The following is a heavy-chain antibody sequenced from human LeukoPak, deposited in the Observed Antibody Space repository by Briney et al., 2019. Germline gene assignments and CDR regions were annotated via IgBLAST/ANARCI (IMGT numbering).Heavy chain of an antibody. J-gene: IGHJ6*02. CDR3: ARESFTFSSNYSYYYYVMDV. Sequence: ASVKVSKASGYTFTRYAMNWVRQAPGQGLEWMGWINTNTGNPTYAQGFTGRFVFSLDTSGSTAYLQISNLKAEDTAVYYCARESFTFSSNYSYYYYVMDVWGQGTTVTVS. D-gene: IGHD4-11*01. V-gene: IGHV7-4-1*02. CDR2: INTNTGNP. CDR1: GYTFTRYA.